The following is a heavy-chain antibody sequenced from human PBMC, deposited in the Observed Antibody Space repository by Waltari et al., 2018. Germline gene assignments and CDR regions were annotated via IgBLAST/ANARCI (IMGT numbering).Heavy chain of an antibody. CDR3: ARGSRRAMVTLRFDY. Sequence: QVQLQQWGAGLLKPSETLSLTCAVYGGSFSGYYWSWIRQPPGKGLEWIGEINHSGSTNYIPSPKSRVTRSVDTSKNQFSRKLISVTAADTAVYYCARGSRRAMVTLRFDYWGQGTLVTVSS. CDR1: GGSFSGYY. V-gene: IGHV4-34*01. D-gene: IGHD5-18*01. J-gene: IGHJ4*02. CDR2: INHSGST.